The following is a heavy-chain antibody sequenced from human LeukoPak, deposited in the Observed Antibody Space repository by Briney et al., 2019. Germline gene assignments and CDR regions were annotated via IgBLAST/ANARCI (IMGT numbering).Heavy chain of an antibody. CDR2: ISSSIYI. CDR3: ARTDRLGAALLASFDY. CDR1: GFTFSSYS. V-gene: IGHV3-21*01. D-gene: IGHD3-16*01. J-gene: IGHJ4*02. Sequence: AGGSLRLSCAASGFTFSSYSMNWVRQAPGKGLEWVSSISSSIYIYYADPVKGRFTISRDNAKNSLYLQMNSLRAEDTALYYCARTDRLGAALLASFDYWGQGTLVTVSS.